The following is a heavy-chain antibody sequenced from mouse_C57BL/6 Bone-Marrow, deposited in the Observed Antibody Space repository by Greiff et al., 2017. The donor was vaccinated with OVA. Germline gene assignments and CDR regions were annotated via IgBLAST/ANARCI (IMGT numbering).Heavy chain of an antibody. Sequence: EVQLKESGAELVRPGASVKLSCTASGFNIKDDYMHWVKQRPEQGLEWIGWIDPENGDTEYAPKFQGKATITADTSTNTAYLQLSSLTSEETAVYYCNTTAYWCRGTTLTVSS. D-gene: IGHD6-1*01. CDR2: IDPENGDT. V-gene: IGHV14-4*01. CDR3: NTTAY. J-gene: IGHJ2*01. CDR1: GFNIKDDY.